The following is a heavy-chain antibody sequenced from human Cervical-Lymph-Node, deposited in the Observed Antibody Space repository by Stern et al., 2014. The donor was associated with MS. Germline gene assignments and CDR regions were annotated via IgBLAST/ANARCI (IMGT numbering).Heavy chain of an antibody. Sequence: QEQLQESGPGLVKPSQTLSLTCTVSGGSISSGGYYWSLIRQHPGKGLEWIGYIYYSGSTYYNPSLKSRVTISVDTSKNQFSLKLSSVTAADTAVYYCARVHADSSSWYWWYFDLWGRGTLVTVSS. CDR1: GGSISSGGYY. CDR2: IYYSGST. V-gene: IGHV4-31*03. D-gene: IGHD6-13*01. J-gene: IGHJ2*01. CDR3: ARVHADSSSWYWWYFDL.